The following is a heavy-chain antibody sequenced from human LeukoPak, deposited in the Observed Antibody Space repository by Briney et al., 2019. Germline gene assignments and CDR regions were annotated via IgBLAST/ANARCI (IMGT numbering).Heavy chain of an antibody. J-gene: IGHJ4*02. CDR3: ARASGGGYYFDY. D-gene: IGHD2-15*01. CDR1: GFTFSSYS. CDR2: ISSSSTYI. Sequence: GGSLRLSCAASGFTFSSYSMNWVRQAPGKGLEWVSSISSSSTYIYYADSVKGRFTTSRDNAKNSLYLQMNSLRAEDTAVYYCARASGGGYYFDYWGQGTLVTVSS. V-gene: IGHV3-21*01.